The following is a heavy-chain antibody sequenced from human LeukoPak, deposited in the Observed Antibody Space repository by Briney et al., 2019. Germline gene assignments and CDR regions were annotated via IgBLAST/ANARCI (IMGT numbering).Heavy chain of an antibody. J-gene: IGHJ6*02. CDR1: GGSISSYY. Sequence: SETLSLTCTVSGGSISSYYWSWIRQPPGKGLEWIGYIYYSGSTNYNPSLKSRVTISVDTSKNQFSLKLSSVTAADTAVYYCARDGSIAAAGKYYYYYGMDVWGQGTTVTVSS. D-gene: IGHD6-13*01. CDR3: ARDGSIAAAGKYYYYYGMDV. V-gene: IGHV4-59*01. CDR2: IYYSGST.